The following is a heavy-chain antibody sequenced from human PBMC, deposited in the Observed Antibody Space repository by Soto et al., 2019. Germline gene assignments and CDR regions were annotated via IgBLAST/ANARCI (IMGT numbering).Heavy chain of an antibody. J-gene: IGHJ4*02. CDR1: GFTFSSYV. D-gene: IGHD4-17*01. CDR3: ATDYGDYLAFGY. CDR2: ISYDGSNK. Sequence: PGGSMKLSSAASGFTFSSYVMHWVLQAPGKGLEWVAVISYDGSNKYYADSVKGRFTISRDNSKNTLYLQMNSLRAEDTAVYYCATDYGDYLAFGYWGQGTLVTVSS. V-gene: IGHV3-30*03.